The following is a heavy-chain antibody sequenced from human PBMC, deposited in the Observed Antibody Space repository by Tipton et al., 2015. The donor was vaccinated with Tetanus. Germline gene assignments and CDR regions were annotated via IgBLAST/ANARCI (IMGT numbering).Heavy chain of an antibody. J-gene: IGHJ4*02. Sequence: TLSLTCAVYGASFSDYYWSWIRQAPGKGLEWIGEINHSGNTNHNPSLKSRVTLSVDTSKNQFSLKLNSVTAADTAMYYCARLREIVSRSGWAFDYWGQGLLVTVSS. CDR3: ARLREIVSRSGWAFDY. D-gene: IGHD5/OR15-5a*01. CDR1: GASFSDYY. V-gene: IGHV4-34*01. CDR2: INHSGNT.